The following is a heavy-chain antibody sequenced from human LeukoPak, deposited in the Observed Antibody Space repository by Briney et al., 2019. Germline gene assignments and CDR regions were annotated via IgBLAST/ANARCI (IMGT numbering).Heavy chain of an antibody. CDR1: GFTFDDYA. D-gene: IGHD5-12*01. CDR3: AKDRYSGYDLTD. V-gene: IGHV3-43*02. Sequence: GGSLRLSCAASGFTFDDYAMHWGRQAPGRGLEWVSIISGDGGSTYYADSVKGRFTISRDNSKNSLYLQMNSLRTEDTALYYCAKDRYSGYDLTDWGQGTLVTVSS. CDR2: ISGDGGST. J-gene: IGHJ4*02.